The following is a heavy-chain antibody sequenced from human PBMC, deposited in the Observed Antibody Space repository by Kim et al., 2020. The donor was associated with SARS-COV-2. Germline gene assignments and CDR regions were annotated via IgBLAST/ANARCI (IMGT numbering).Heavy chain of an antibody. J-gene: IGHJ4*01. CDR3: AAGAVAGLSLDY. V-gene: IGHV5-51*01. D-gene: IGHD6-19*01. Sequence: RYSPSFQGQVTISADKSISTAYLQWSSLKASDTAMYYCAAGAVAGLSLDYWGQGTLVTVSS.